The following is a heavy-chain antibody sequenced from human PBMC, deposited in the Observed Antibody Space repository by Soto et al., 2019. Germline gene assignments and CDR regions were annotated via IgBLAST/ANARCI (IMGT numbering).Heavy chain of an antibody. D-gene: IGHD2-15*01. J-gene: IGHJ3*02. Sequence: PGGSLRLSCTASGFTFSAYWMNWVRQAPGKGLVWVSRINSDGRSTIYADSVKGRFSISRDNAKNTLYLQMNSLRAEDTAVYYCARDFCSGCSCYPATDAFDIWGQGTMVTVSS. CDR3: ARDFCSGCSCYPATDAFDI. CDR2: INSDGRST. CDR1: GFTFSAYW. V-gene: IGHV3-74*01.